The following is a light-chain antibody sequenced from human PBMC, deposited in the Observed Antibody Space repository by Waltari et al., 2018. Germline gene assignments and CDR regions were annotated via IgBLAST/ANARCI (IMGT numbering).Light chain of an antibody. Sequence: DIQMTQSPSSLSASVGDRVTITCRASQSLSNYLNWYQHKAGEAPKLLIHGSFNLQSGFPSRFSGSGSGTDFTLTISSLQPEDVATYYCHQTRSLPDTFGQGTKLEI. CDR2: GSF. CDR3: HQTRSLPDT. CDR1: QSLSNY. J-gene: IGKJ2*01. V-gene: IGKV1-39*01.